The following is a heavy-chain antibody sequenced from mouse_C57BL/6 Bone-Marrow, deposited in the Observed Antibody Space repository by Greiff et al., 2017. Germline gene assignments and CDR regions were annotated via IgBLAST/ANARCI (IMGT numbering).Heavy chain of an antibody. D-gene: IGHD1-1*01. CDR3: ARWGSYGSSDYYAMDY. CDR2: INPNNGVT. J-gene: IGHJ4*01. V-gene: IGHV1-26*01. Sequence: VQLQQSGPELVKPGASVKISCKASGYTFTDYYMNWVKQSHGKSLEWIGDINPNNGVTSYNQKFKGNATLTVDKSSSTAYMELRSLTSEDSAVYYCARWGSYGSSDYYAMDYWGQGTSVTVSS. CDR1: GYTFTDYY.